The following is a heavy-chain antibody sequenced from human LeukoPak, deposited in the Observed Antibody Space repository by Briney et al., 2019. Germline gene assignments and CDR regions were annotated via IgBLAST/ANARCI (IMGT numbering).Heavy chain of an antibody. CDR2: IYHSGST. CDR1: GGSISSGGYS. D-gene: IGHD2-2*01. J-gene: IGHJ2*01. CDR3: ARVTKDIVVVPAVIPWYFDL. V-gene: IGHV4-30-2*01. Sequence: SQTLSLTCAVSGGSISSGGYSWSWIRQPPGKGLEWIGYIYHSGSTYYNPSLKSRVTISVDRSKNQFSLKLSSVTAADTAVYYCARVTKDIVVVPAVIPWYFDLWGRGTLVTVSS.